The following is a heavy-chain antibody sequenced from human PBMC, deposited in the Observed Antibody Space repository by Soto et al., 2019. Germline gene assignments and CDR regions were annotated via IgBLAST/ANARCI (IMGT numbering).Heavy chain of an antibody. CDR1: GFTFSSYG. J-gene: IGHJ4*02. CDR2: ISYDGSNK. CDR3: ASDKDWAFDY. Sequence: GGSLRLSCAASGFTFSSYGMHWVRQAPGKGLEWVAVISYDGSNKYYADSVKGRFTVSRDNTQNSLFLLMNSLRAEDTAIYYCASDKDWAFDYWGQGTLVTVSS. V-gene: IGHV3-30*03. D-gene: IGHD3-9*01.